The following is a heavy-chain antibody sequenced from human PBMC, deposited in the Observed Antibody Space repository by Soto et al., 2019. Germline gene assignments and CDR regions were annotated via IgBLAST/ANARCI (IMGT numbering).Heavy chain of an antibody. V-gene: IGHV3-23*01. D-gene: IGHD3-3*01. CDR3: AKYYYDFWSGYFYYFDY. CDR2: ISGSGGST. CDR1: GFTFSSYA. J-gene: IGHJ4*02. Sequence: TGGSLRLSCAASGFTFSSYAMSWVRQAPGKGLEWVSAISGSGGSTYYADSVKGRFTISRDNSKNTLYLQMNSLRAEDTAVYYCAKYYYDFWSGYFYYFDYWGQGTLVTVSS.